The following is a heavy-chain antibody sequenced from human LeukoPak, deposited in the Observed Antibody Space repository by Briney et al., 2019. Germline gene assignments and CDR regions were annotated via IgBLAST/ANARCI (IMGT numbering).Heavy chain of an antibody. CDR3: ARDFSSSSSVYYYYYMDV. Sequence: SETLSLTSTVSGDSITSSSYYWGWIRQPPGKGLEWLGTIYSRGTTYYNPSLKSRVTISVDTSKNQFSLRLNSVTAADTAVYYCARDFSSSSSVYYYYYMDVWGKGTTVTVSS. J-gene: IGHJ6*03. CDR1: GDSITSSSYY. D-gene: IGHD6-6*01. CDR2: IYSRGTT. V-gene: IGHV4-39*07.